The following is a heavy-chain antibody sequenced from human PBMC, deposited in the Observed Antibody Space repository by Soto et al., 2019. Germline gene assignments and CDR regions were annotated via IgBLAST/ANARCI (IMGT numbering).Heavy chain of an antibody. V-gene: IGHV1-2*02. CDR2: INPNSGGT. Sequence: QVQLVQSGAEVKKPGASVKVFCKASGYTFTGYYMHWVRQAPGQGLEWMGWINPNSGGTNYAQKFQGRVTMTRDTSISTAYMELSRLRSDDTAVYYCARCSPYDILTGYSYFDYWGQGTLVTVSS. CDR3: ARCSPYDILTGYSYFDY. CDR1: GYTFTGYY. D-gene: IGHD3-9*01. J-gene: IGHJ4*02.